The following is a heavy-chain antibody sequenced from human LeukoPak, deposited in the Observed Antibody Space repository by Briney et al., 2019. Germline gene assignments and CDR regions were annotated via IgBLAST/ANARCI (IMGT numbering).Heavy chain of an antibody. D-gene: IGHD2-15*01. J-gene: IGHJ4*02. CDR1: GGSISSYY. Sequence: SETLSLTCTVSGGSISSYYWSWIRQPPGKGLEWIGYIYYSGSTNYDPSLKSRVTISKDTSRNQFFLQLTSVTAADTAVYYCARDRGPDCSGGGCWDYWGQGTLVTVSS. V-gene: IGHV4-59*01. CDR3: ARDRGPDCSGGGCWDY. CDR2: IYYSGST.